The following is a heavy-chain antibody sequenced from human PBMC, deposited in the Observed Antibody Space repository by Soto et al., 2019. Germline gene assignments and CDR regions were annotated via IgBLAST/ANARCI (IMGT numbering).Heavy chain of an antibody. CDR2: TYYRSKWYN. V-gene: IGHV6-1*01. CDR3: ARARYYYGSGSFIVDAFDI. CDR1: GDSVSSNSAA. J-gene: IGHJ3*02. Sequence: SQTLSLTCAISGDSVSSNSAAWNWIRQSPSRGLEWLGRTYYRSKWYNDYAVSGKSRITINPDTSKNQFSLQLNCVTPEYTAVHYCARARYYYGSGSFIVDAFDIWRQRTMVTVS. D-gene: IGHD3-10*01.